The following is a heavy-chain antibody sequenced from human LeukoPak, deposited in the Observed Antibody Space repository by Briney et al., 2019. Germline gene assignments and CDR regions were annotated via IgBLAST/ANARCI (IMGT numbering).Heavy chain of an antibody. V-gene: IGHV3-30-3*01. CDR1: GFTFSSYA. CDR2: ISYDGSNK. D-gene: IGHD1-26*01. CDR3: ARDGGASGSYTSFDY. J-gene: IGHJ4*02. Sequence: GGSLRLSCAASGFTFSSYAMHWVRQAPGKGLEWEAVISYDGSNKYYADSVKGRFTISRDNSKNTLYLQMNSLRAEDTAVYYCARDGGASGSYTSFDYRGQGTLVTVSS.